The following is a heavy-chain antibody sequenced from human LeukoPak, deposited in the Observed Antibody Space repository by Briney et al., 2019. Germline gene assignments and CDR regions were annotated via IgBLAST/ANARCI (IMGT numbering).Heavy chain of an antibody. CDR3: AKGGKQQLGYYYYMDV. V-gene: IGHV3-9*03. CDR1: GLTFDDYA. D-gene: IGHD6-13*01. J-gene: IGHJ6*03. CDR2: ISWNSGSI. Sequence: GRSLRLSCAASGLTFDDYAMHWVRQAPGKGLEWVSGISWNSGSIGYADSVKGRFTISRDNAKNSLYLQMNSLRAEDMALYYCAKGGKQQLGYYYYMDVWGKGTTVTVSS.